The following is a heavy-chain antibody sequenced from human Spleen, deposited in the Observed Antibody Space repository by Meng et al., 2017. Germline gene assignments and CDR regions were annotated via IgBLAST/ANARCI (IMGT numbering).Heavy chain of an antibody. CDR1: GYTFTSYD. V-gene: IGHV1-8*03. CDR3: AAMAGTGYYYGMDV. J-gene: IGHJ6*02. Sequence: ASVKVSCKASGYTFTSYDINWVRQATGQGLEWMGWMNPNSGNTGYAQKFQGRVTITRNTSISTAYMELSSLRSEDTAVYYCAAMAGTGYYYGMDVWGQGTTVTVSS. CDR2: MNPNSGNT. D-gene: IGHD6-19*01.